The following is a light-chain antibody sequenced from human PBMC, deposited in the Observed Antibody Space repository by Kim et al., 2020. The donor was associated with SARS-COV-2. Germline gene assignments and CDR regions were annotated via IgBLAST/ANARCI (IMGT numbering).Light chain of an antibody. Sequence: GQRVTISCSGGSANIESNYVYWYQQVPGTAPKVLIYRSNQRPSGVPDRFSGSKSGTSASLAISGLRSEDEADYYCAAWDDSLSGRVFGGGTQLTVL. CDR1: SANIESNY. J-gene: IGLJ3*02. CDR2: RSN. V-gene: IGLV1-47*01. CDR3: AAWDDSLSGRV.